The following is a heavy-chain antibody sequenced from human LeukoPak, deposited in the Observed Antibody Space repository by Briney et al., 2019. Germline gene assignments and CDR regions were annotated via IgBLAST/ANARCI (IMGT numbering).Heavy chain of an antibody. CDR1: GFTFTSSA. J-gene: IGHJ4*02. D-gene: IGHD4-23*01. V-gene: IGHV1-58*01. CDR2: IVVGSGNT. Sequence: SVKVSCKASGFTFTSSAVQWVRQARGQRLEWIGWIVVGSGNTNYAQKFQERVTITRDMSTSTAYMELSSLRSEDTAVYYCARQMTTVVYYFDYWGQGTLVTVSS. CDR3: ARQMTTVVYYFDY.